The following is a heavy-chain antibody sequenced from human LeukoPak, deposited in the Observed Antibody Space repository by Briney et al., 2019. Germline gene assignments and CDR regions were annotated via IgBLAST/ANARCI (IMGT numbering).Heavy chain of an antibody. Sequence: PSETLSLTCTVSGGSISSGPYYWVWIRQPPGKGLEWIGNFYYTGSTNYNPSLKSRVTISVDTSKNQFSLKLSSVTAADTAVYYCARGPSYDYVWGSYRHYLDYWGQGTLVTVSS. D-gene: IGHD3-16*02. J-gene: IGHJ4*02. CDR1: GGSISSGPYY. V-gene: IGHV4-39*07. CDR2: FYYTGST. CDR3: ARGPSYDYVWGSYRHYLDY.